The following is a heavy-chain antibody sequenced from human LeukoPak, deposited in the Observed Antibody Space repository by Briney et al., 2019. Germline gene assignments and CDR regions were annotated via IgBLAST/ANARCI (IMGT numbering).Heavy chain of an antibody. V-gene: IGHV1-2*06. CDR3: ARGQYCSSTSCSFDY. D-gene: IGHD2-2*01. CDR2: INPNSGGT. J-gene: IGHJ4*02. Sequence: GASVKVSCKASGYTFTGYYMHWVRQAPGQGLEWMGRINPNSGGTNYAQKFQGRVTMTRDTSISTAYMELSRLRSDDTAVYYCARGQYCSSTSCSFDYWGQGTLVTVSS. CDR1: GYTFTGYY.